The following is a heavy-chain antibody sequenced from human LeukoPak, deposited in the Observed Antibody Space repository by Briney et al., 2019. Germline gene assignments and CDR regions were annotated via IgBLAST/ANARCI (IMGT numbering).Heavy chain of an antibody. Sequence: SETLSLTCTVSGGSISSSGYYWGWIRQPPGKGLEWIASIYYSGSTYYNPSLKSRVTISVDTSKNQLSLKLSSLTAAETAVYYCARHEYSGSYYGLSWFDPWGQGTLVTVSS. V-gene: IGHV4-39*01. J-gene: IGHJ5*02. D-gene: IGHD1-26*01. CDR2: IYYSGST. CDR1: GGSISSSGYY. CDR3: ARHEYSGSYYGLSWFDP.